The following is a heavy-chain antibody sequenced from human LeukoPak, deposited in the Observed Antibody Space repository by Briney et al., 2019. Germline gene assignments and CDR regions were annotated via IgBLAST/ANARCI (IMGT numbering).Heavy chain of an antibody. CDR3: GRDPDS. CDR2: TSSSGSSI. CDR1: GFTFSYYE. J-gene: IGHJ5*01. Sequence: GGSLRLSCAASGFTFSYYEMNWVRQAPGKGLEWVSYTSSSGSSIYYADSVKGRFTISRDNAKNSLYLQMNSLTAEDTAVYYCGRDPDSWGQGTVVTVSS. V-gene: IGHV3-48*03.